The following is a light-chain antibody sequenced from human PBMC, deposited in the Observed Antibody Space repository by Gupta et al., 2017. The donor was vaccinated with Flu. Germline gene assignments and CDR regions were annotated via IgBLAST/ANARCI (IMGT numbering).Light chain of an antibody. J-gene: IGLJ2*01. V-gene: IGLV1-51*01. CDR2: DNN. CDR3: GTWDSSLSAGV. Sequence: SLLTQPPSVSAAPGKKVTSPCAGSSSNIGNNYVSWYQQLPGTAPKLLIYDNNKRPSGIPDRFSGSKSGTSATLGITGLQTGDEADYYCGTWDSSLSAGVFGGGTKLTVL. CDR1: SSNIGNNY.